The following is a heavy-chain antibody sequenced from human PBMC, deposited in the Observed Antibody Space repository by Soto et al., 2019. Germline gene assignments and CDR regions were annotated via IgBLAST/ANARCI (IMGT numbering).Heavy chain of an antibody. CDR1: GGTFSSYA. V-gene: IGHV1-69*01. Sequence: QVQLVQSGAEVKKPGSSVKVSCKASGGTFSSYAISWVRQAPGQGLEWMGGLIPIFGTANYAQKFQGRVKITADESTSTAYMELSSLRSEDTAVYYCARGPYDSSGYYSTQYFQHWGQGTLVTVSS. D-gene: IGHD3-22*01. CDR3: ARGPYDSSGYYSTQYFQH. CDR2: LIPIFGTA. J-gene: IGHJ1*01.